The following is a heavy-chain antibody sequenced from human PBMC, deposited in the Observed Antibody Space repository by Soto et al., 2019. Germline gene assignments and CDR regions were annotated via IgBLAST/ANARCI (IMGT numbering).Heavy chain of an antibody. D-gene: IGHD7-27*01. Sequence: AGGSLRLSCAASGFTVSSYAMSWVRQAPGKGLEWVSGISGGDGNTYYADSVKGRFAISRDNSKNTLYLQMNSPGVEDTAVYYCAARPVSTLGPLDYWGQGILVTVSS. CDR2: ISGGDGNT. J-gene: IGHJ4*02. CDR1: GFTVSSYA. CDR3: AARPVSTLGPLDY. V-gene: IGHV3-23*01.